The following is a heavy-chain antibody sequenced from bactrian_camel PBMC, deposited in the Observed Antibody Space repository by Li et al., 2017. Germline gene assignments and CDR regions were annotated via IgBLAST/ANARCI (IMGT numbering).Heavy chain of an antibody. V-gene: IGHV3S53*01. Sequence: HVQLVESGGGSVQTGGSLRLSCPSSGFRSRKYCMGWFRVAPGKEREGVAGIDSDGSASYADSVSGRFTISRDNAKNTVYLQTNSLKSEDTALYYCATQFRRYSGSLSGQDFGYWGQGTQVTV. J-gene: IGHJ6*01. CDR3: ATQFRRYSGSLSGQDFGY. D-gene: IGHD2*01. CDR2: IDSDGSA. CDR1: GFRSRKYC.